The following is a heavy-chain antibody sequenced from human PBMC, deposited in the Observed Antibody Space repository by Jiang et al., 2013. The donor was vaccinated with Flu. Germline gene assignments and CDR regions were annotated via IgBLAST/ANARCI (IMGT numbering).Heavy chain of an antibody. CDR3: ARQGPASDYGDY. CDR2: IYPGDSDT. Sequence: IIYPGDSDTRYSPSFQGQVTISADKSISTAYLQWSSLKASDTAMYYCARQGPASDYGDYWGQGTLVTVSS. J-gene: IGHJ4*02. V-gene: IGHV5-51*01.